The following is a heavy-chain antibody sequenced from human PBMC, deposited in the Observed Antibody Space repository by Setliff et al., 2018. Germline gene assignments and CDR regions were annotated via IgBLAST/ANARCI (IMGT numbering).Heavy chain of an antibody. V-gene: IGHV3-15*01. CDR2: IKRITDSGTT. CDR3: TTSPISSGWHSNFDYNMDV. Sequence: PGGSLRLSCAASGFTFSSCGFHWVRQAPGKGLEWVGRIKRITDSGTTDHAAPVKGRFTVSRDDSISTLYLQMNSLKTEDTAVYYCTTSPISSGWHSNFDYNMDVWGQGTTVTVSS. D-gene: IGHD6-19*01. CDR1: GFTFSSCG. J-gene: IGHJ6*02.